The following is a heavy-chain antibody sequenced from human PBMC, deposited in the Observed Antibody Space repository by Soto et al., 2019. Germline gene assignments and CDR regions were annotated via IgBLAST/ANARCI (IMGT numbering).Heavy chain of an antibody. CDR2: IYSGGST. V-gene: IGHV3-53*01. D-gene: IGHD1-26*01. J-gene: IGHJ4*02. CDR1: GFTVSSTY. CDR3: AKMYSGSSPLQY. Sequence: EVQLVESGGGLIQPGGYLRLSCAASGFTVSSTYMSWVRQAPGKGLEWVSVIYSGGSTFYADSVKGRFTISRDNSKNTLYLHMNSLRAEDTAVYYCAKMYSGSSPLQYWGQGTLVTVSS.